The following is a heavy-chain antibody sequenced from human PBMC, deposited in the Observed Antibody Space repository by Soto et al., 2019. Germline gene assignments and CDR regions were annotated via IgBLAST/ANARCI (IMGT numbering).Heavy chain of an antibody. CDR2: IYYSGST. J-gene: IGHJ1*01. Sequence: QVQLQESGPGLVKPSQTLSLTCTVSGASITSGGYYWSWIRQHPGKGLEWIGYIYYSGSTYYNPPLQSRVTISVDPSKNQFPLKLSSVPAADTAVYYCTRSIQHGGQGTLVPVSS. CDR3: TRSIQH. V-gene: IGHV4-31*03. CDR1: GASITSGGYY.